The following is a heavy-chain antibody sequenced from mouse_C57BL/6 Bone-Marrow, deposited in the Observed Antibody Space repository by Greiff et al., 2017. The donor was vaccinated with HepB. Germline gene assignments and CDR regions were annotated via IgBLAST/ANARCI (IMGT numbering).Heavy chain of an antibody. D-gene: IGHD2-3*01. CDR2: IDPENGDT. V-gene: IGHV14-4*01. CDR1: GFNIKDDY. CDR3: TTTTGWLDFAC. Sequence: EVQLVESGAELVRPGASVKLSCTASGFNIKDDYMHWVKQRPEQGLEWIGWIDPENGDTEYASKFQGKATITADTSSNTAYLQLSSLTSEDTAVYYCTTTTGWLDFACWGKGTLVTVSA. J-gene: IGHJ3*01.